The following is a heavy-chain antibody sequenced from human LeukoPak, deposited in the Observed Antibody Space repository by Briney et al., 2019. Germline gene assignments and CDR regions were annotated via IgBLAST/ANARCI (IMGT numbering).Heavy chain of an antibody. CDR1: GGSISSSSYY. CDR2: IYYGGST. J-gene: IGHJ6*03. D-gene: IGHD6-6*01. CDR3: ARVRHNIAARTADYYYYMDV. V-gene: IGHV4-39*01. Sequence: SETLSLTCTVSGGSISSSSYYWGWIRQPPGKGLEWIGSIYYGGSTYYNPSLKSRVTISVDTSKNQFSLKLSSMTAADTAVYYYARVRHNIAARTADYYYYMDVWGKGTTVTVSS.